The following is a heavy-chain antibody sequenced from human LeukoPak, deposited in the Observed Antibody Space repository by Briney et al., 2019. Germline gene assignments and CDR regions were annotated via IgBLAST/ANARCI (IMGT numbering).Heavy chain of an antibody. J-gene: IGHJ4*02. D-gene: IGHD6-19*01. CDR2: ISYDGSNK. CDR3: AKDRLAVAGTLILDY. CDR1: GFTFSSYG. V-gene: IGHV3-30*18. Sequence: GGSLRLSCAASGFTFSSYGMHWVRQAPGKGLEWVAVISYDGSNKYYADFVRGRFTISRDNSKNTLYLQMNSLRAEDTAVYYCAKDRLAVAGTLILDYWGQGTLVTVSS.